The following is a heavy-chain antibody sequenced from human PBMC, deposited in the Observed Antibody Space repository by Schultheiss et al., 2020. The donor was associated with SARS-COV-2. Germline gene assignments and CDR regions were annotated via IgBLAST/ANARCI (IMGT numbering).Heavy chain of an antibody. Sequence: GESLKISCAASGFTFSSYWMHWVRQAPGKGLVWVSRINSDGSSTSYADSVKGRFTISRDNAKNTLYLQMNSLRAEDTAVYYCAREYYDFWSGYRENFYYYYYYMDVWGKGTTVTVSS. CDR1: GFTFSSYW. J-gene: IGHJ6*03. V-gene: IGHV3-74*01. CDR3: AREYYDFWSGYRENFYYYYYYMDV. CDR2: INSDGSST. D-gene: IGHD3-3*01.